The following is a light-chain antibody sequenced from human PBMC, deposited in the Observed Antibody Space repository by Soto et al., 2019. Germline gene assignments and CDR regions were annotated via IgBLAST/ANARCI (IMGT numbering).Light chain of an antibody. V-gene: IGLV2-14*03. Sequence: QSALTQPASVSGSPGQSITISCTGTSSDVGGYNYVSWYQQHPGKAPKLMIYDVSNRPSGVSNRFSGSKSGNTASLTISGLQAEDDADYYCSSFTSTSTWMFGGGTKLTVL. CDR2: DVS. CDR3: SSFTSTSTWM. CDR1: SSDVGGYNY. J-gene: IGLJ3*02.